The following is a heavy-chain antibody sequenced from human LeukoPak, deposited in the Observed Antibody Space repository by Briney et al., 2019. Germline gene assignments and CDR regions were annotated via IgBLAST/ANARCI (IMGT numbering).Heavy chain of an antibody. CDR1: GFTFGDYA. J-gene: IGHJ4*02. Sequence: GGSLRLSCTASGFTFGDYAMSWVRQAPGKGLEWVGFIRSKVYGGTTEYAASVKGRFTISRDDSKSIAYLQMNSLKTEDTAVYYCTREGRWLQYFDYWGQGTLVTVSS. CDR2: IRSKVYGGTT. D-gene: IGHD5-24*01. CDR3: TREGRWLQYFDY. V-gene: IGHV3-49*04.